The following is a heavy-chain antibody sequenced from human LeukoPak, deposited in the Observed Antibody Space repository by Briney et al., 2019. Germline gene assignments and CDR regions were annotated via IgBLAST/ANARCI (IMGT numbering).Heavy chain of an antibody. Sequence: GGSLRLSCTASGFTFSSYTMNWVRQAPGKGLEWVSVIYSGGSTYYADSVKGRFTISRDNSKNTLYLQMNSLRAEDTAVYYCARLNCGGDCYPDYWGQGTLVTVSS. J-gene: IGHJ4*02. CDR3: ARLNCGGDCYPDY. CDR2: IYSGGST. D-gene: IGHD2-21*02. V-gene: IGHV3-66*01. CDR1: GFTFSSYT.